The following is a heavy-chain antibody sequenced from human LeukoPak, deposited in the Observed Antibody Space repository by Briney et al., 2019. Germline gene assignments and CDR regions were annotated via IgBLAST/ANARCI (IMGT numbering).Heavy chain of an antibody. Sequence: SVKVSCKASGGTFSSYAISWVRQAPGQGLEWMGGIIPIFGTANYAQKFQGRVTITADESTSTAYMELSSLRSEDTAVYYCARPGSELLFNDAFDIWGQGTMVTVSS. CDR1: GGTFSSYA. CDR2: IIPIFGTA. V-gene: IGHV1-69*13. D-gene: IGHD1-26*01. J-gene: IGHJ3*02. CDR3: ARPGSELLFNDAFDI.